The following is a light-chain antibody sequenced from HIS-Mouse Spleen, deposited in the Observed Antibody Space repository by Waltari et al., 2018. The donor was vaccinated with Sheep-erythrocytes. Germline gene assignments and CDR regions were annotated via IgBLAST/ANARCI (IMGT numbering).Light chain of an antibody. V-gene: IGKV3-15*01. Sequence: EIVMTQSPATLSVSPGERATLSCRASPSVSSNLAWYQQKPGQAPRLLIYGASTRATGIPARFSGSGSRTEFTLTISSMQSEDFAVYYCQQYNNWPPGTFGQGTKLEIK. CDR3: QQYNNWPPGT. CDR1: PSVSSN. CDR2: GAS. J-gene: IGKJ2*02.